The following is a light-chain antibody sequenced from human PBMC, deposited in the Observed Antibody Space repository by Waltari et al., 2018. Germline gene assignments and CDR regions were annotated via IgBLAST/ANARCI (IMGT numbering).Light chain of an antibody. V-gene: IGLV2-23*02. CDR3: CSYAGSGTYV. CDR1: NTDVGIYNY. Sequence: QSALTQPASVSGSPGQSITISCTGTNTDVGIYNYVSWYQQHPGAAPKLFLYDVSKRPTGLSSRFSGSNTGNTATLTIAGLQAEDEADYYGCSYAGSGTYVFGTGTKVTVL. CDR2: DVS. J-gene: IGLJ1*01.